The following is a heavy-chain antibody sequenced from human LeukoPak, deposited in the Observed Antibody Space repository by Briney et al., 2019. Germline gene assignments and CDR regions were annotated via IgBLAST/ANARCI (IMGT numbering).Heavy chain of an antibody. J-gene: IGHJ4*02. CDR2: IYHSGST. CDR3: ARQGSSGAAIDY. CDR1: GGSLNNYY. D-gene: IGHD2-15*01. V-gene: IGHV4-59*08. Sequence: SETLSLTCTVSGGSLNNYYWSWIRQPPGKGLEWIGSIYHSGSTNYNPSLKSRVTISVDTSKNQFSLKLSSVTAADTAVYYCARQGSSGAAIDYWGQGALVTVSS.